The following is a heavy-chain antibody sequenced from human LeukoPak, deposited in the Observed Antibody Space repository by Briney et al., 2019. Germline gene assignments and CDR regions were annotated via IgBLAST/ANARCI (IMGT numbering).Heavy chain of an antibody. CDR2: ISYSGDT. V-gene: IGHV4-39*01. CDR1: GGPITSNSHY. CDR3: ARQPHYYDTSAYYPSHFDY. J-gene: IGHJ4*02. D-gene: IGHD3-22*01. Sequence: SETLSLTCTVSGGPITSNSHYWGWIRQPPGKGLEWIGSISYSGDTHYNPSLKSRVTLSVDTYKSQFSLNLSSLTAADTAVFYCARQPHYYDTSAYYPSHFDYWGLEPLVPVAS.